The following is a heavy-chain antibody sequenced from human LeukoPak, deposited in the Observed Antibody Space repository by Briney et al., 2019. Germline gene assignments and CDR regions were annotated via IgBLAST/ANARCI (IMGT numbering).Heavy chain of an antibody. Sequence: PSETLSLTCAVYGGSFSGYYWSWIRQPPGKGLEWIGEINHSGSTNYNPSLKSRVTISVDTSKNQFSLKLSSVTAADTAVYYCARVGTYYYDSRREPAYYWGQGTLVTVSS. CDR2: INHSGST. D-gene: IGHD3-22*01. V-gene: IGHV4-34*01. J-gene: IGHJ4*02. CDR3: ARVGTYYYDSRREPAYY. CDR1: GGSFSGYY.